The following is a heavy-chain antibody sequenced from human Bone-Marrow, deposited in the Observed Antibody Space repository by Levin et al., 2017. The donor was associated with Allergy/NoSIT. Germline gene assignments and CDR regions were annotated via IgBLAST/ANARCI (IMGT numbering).Heavy chain of an antibody. CDR1: GGTFNNYT. J-gene: IGHJ4*02. D-gene: IGHD1-14*01. V-gene: IGHV1-69*08. Sequence: SVKVSCKASGGTFNNYTFSWVRQAPGQGLEWMGRVIPILGQPNYAQNFKGRITVTADKATRTAYMELNSLRSDDTAVYYCARATTSFGDYFDSWGQGTLVTVSS. CDR2: VIPILGQP. CDR3: ARATTSFGDYFDS.